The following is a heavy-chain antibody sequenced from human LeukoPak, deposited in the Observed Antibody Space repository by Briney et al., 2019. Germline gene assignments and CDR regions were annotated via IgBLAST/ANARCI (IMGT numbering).Heavy chain of an antibody. D-gene: IGHD1-26*01. V-gene: IGHV4-39*07. CDR1: GGSISTYNYY. J-gene: IGHJ3*02. CDR2: VYYTGST. Sequence: PSKTLSLTCSVSGGSISTYNYYWGWIRQPPGKGLKWIGSVYYTGSTYHNPSLKSRVTMSVDTSRNQFSLRLRSVTAADTAMYYCAREDSGISDDAFDIWGQGTMVTISS. CDR3: AREDSGISDDAFDI.